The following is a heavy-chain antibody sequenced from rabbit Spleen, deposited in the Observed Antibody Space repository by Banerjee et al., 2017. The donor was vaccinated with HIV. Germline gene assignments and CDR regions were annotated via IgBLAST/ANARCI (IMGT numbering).Heavy chain of an antibody. CDR2: INTATGKA. V-gene: IGHV1S45*01. CDR1: GFSFSDRDV. J-gene: IGHJ3*01. Sequence: QEQLEESGGGLVKPEGSLTLTCKASGFSFSDRDVMCWVRQAPGKGLEWIACINTATGKAVYASWAKGRFTISKTSSTTVTLQMTSLTAADTATYFCARSSYGGSTYAYVTTQLDLWGPGTLVTVS. CDR3: ARSSYGGSTYAYVTTQLDL. D-gene: IGHD8-1*01.